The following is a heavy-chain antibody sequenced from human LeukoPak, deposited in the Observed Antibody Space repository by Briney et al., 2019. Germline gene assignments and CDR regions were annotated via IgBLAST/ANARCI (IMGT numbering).Heavy chain of an antibody. J-gene: IGHJ4*02. CDR3: ARGIMTAY. Sequence: SETLSLTCAVYGGSFSGYYWSWIRQPPGKGLEWIGEINHSGSTNYNPSLKSRVTISVDTSKNQFSLKLSSVTAADTAVYYCARGIMTAYWGQGTLVTVSS. CDR2: INHSGST. V-gene: IGHV4-34*01. CDR1: GGSFSGYY.